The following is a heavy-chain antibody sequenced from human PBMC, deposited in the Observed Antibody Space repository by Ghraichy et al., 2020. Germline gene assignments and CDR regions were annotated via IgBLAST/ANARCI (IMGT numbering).Heavy chain of an antibody. V-gene: IGHV4-30-4*01. Sequence: SETLSLTCTVSGDSIRRDEYYWSWIRQPPGKGLEWIGYIYYSGTTYYNPSLKSRLTISVDTSKNQFSLDLSSVTAADTAVYYCARECYYDNSGYYYTGYFDLWGRGTLVTVSS. CDR3: ARECYYDNSGYYYTGYFDL. CDR1: GDSIRRDEYY. CDR2: IYYSGTT. D-gene: IGHD3-22*01. J-gene: IGHJ2*01.